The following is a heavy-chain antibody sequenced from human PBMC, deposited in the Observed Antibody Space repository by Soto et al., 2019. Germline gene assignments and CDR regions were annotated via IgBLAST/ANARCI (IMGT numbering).Heavy chain of an antibody. CDR1: GYTFTGYY. CDR3: ARGVGYCSSTSCYEYFQH. CDR2: INPNSGGT. Sequence: ASVKVSCKASGYTFTGYYMHWVRQAPGQGLEWMGWINPNSGGTNYAQKFQGWVTMTRDTSISTAYMELSRLRSDDTAVYYCARGVGYCSSTSCYEYFQHWGQGTLVTVSS. V-gene: IGHV1-2*04. J-gene: IGHJ1*01. D-gene: IGHD2-2*03.